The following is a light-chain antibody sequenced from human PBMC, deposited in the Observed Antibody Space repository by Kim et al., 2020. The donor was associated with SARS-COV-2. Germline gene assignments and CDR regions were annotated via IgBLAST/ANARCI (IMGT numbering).Light chain of an antibody. CDR3: AAWDDGLRSRM. Sequence: QSALTQPPSASGTPGQRVTISCSGSSSNIGKNYVNWYQQLPGAAPKLLIYTDNQRPSGVPDRFSASKSGTSASLAISGLQSEDEADYYCAAWDDGLRSRMFGGGTQLTVL. CDR2: TDN. J-gene: IGLJ3*02. CDR1: SSNIGKNY. V-gene: IGLV1-47*02.